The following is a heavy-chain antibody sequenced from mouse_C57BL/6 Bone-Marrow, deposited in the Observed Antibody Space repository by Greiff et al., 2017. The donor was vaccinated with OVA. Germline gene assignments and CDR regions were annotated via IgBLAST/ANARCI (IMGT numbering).Heavy chain of an antibody. CDR3: AKGAYGSSFDY. Sequence: QVQLQQPGAELVKPGASVKLSCKASGYTFTSYWMHWVKQRPGQGLEWIGMIHPNSGSTKYNEKFKSKATLTVDKSSSTAYMQLSSLTSEDSAVYYCAKGAYGSSFDYWGQGTTLTVSS. CDR2: IHPNSGST. CDR1: GYTFTSYW. V-gene: IGHV1-64*01. D-gene: IGHD1-1*01. J-gene: IGHJ2*01.